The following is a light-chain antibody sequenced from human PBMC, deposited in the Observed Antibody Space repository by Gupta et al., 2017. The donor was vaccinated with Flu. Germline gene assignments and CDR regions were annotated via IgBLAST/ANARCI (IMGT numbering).Light chain of an antibody. CDR3: QQYYGTPHS. CDR2: WAS. Sequence: DIVMTQSPDSLAVSLGERATINCKSSQSVLYNSNNKNYLAWYQQKPGQPPKLVIYWASTRESGVPDRFSGSGSGTDFTLTISSLQAEDVAVYYCQQYYGTPHSFGQGTKLQIK. CDR1: QSVLYNSNNKNY. V-gene: IGKV4-1*01. J-gene: IGKJ2*03.